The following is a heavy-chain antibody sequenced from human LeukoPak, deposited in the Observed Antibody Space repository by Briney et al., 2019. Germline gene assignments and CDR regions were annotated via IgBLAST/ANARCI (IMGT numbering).Heavy chain of an antibody. V-gene: IGHV3-30*04. CDR1: GFTFSNYA. D-gene: IGHD3-10*01. CDR3: AKDTGGFAND. CDR2: VFYDGSIQ. J-gene: IGHJ4*02. Sequence: GGSLRLSCAASGFTFSNYAMHWVRQPPGKGLEWVAVVFYDGSIQYYADSVKGRFTISRDNSKNTLYLQISSLRTEDTAVYYCAKDTGGFANDWGQGTLVTVSS.